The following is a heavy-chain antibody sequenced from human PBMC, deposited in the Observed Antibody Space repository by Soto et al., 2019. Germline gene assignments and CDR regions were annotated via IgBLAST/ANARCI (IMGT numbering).Heavy chain of an antibody. CDR3: ARSITIFGVVISSYYFDY. J-gene: IGHJ4*02. V-gene: IGHV1-69*06. CDR2: IIPIFGTA. Sequence: ASVKVSCKASGGTFSSYAISWVRQAPGQGLEWMGGIIPIFGTANYAQKFQGRVTITADKSTSTAYMELSSLRSEDTAVYYCARSITIFGVVISSYYFDYWGQGTLVTVSS. D-gene: IGHD3-3*01. CDR1: GGTFSSYA.